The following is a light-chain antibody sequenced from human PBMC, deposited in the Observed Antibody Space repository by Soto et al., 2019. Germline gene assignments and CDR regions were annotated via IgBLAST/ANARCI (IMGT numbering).Light chain of an antibody. CDR2: NVS. V-gene: IGLV2-14*01. Sequence: QSALTQPASVSGSPGQSITISCTGTSSDVGAYNYVSWYQQHPGKAPKLIIYNVSNRPSGVSNRFSGSKSANTASLTIFGLKAEDEADYYCSSFTDRTTVLFGGGTKLTVL. CDR1: SSDVGAYNY. CDR3: SSFTDRTTVL. J-gene: IGLJ2*01.